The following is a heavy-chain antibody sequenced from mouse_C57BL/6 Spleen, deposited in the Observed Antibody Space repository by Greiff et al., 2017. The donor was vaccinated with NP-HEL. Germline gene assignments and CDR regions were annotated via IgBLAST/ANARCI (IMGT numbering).Heavy chain of an antibody. D-gene: IGHD2-3*01. Sequence: VQLQQSGAELARPGASVKLSCKASGYTFTSYGISWVKQRTGQGLEWIGEIYPRSGNTYYNEKFKGKATLTADKSSSTAYMELRSLTSEDSAVYFCAREGIYDGYYDFAYWGQGTLVTVSA. CDR2: IYPRSGNT. CDR1: GYTFTSYG. V-gene: IGHV1-81*01. CDR3: AREGIYDGYYDFAY. J-gene: IGHJ3*01.